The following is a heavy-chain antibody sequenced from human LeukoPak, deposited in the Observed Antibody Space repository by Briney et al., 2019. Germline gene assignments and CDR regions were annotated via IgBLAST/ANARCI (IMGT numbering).Heavy chain of an antibody. CDR2: IYYSGST. Sequence: SETLSLTCTVSGGSISSGDYYWSWIRQPPGKGLEWIGYIYYSGSTYYNPSLKSRVTISVDTSKNQFSLELSSVTAADTAVYYCARDRYYYDSSGLNDAFDIWGQGTMVTVSS. D-gene: IGHD3-22*01. V-gene: IGHV4-30-4*02. CDR3: ARDRYYYDSSGLNDAFDI. J-gene: IGHJ3*02. CDR1: GGSISSGDYY.